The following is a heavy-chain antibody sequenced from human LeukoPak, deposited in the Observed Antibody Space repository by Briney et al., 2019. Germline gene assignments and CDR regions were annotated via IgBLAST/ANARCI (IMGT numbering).Heavy chain of an antibody. J-gene: IGHJ4*02. CDR3: TRVVNGGHFDY. Sequence: SETLSLTCSVSGASINDYYWTWIRQPPGKGLEWIGYVYHTGTSGYHPSLKSRVAMSLDTSKNQVSLKLRSVTAADTAVYFCTRVVNGGHFDYWGQGTLVTVST. D-gene: IGHD2-8*01. V-gene: IGHV4-59*01. CDR1: GASINDYY. CDR2: VYHTGTS.